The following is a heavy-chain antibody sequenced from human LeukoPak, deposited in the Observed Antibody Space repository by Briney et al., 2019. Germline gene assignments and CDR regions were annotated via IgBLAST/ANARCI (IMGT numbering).Heavy chain of an antibody. CDR3: ARDQGDFCSGGSCYSWWFDP. CDR1: NGSISSDTYF. V-gene: IGHV4-61*02. J-gene: IGHJ5*02. D-gene: IGHD2-15*01. CDR2: MSSSGIS. Sequence: SETLSLTCTVSNGSISSDTYFWSWIRQPAGKGLEWIGRMSSSGISTYSPSLKSRVTISIDTSRNQFSMNLNSVTAADTAVYYCARDQGDFCSGGSCYSWWFDPWGQGTLVTVSS.